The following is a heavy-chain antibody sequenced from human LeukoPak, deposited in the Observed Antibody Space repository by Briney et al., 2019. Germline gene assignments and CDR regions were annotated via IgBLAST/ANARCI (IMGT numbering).Heavy chain of an antibody. D-gene: IGHD1-1*01. J-gene: IGHJ6*02. CDR3: ARLGELERTPIGPYYYGMDV. Sequence: ASVKVSCKASGYTFTGYYMHWVRQAPGQGLEWMGWINPNSGGTNYAQKFQGRVTMTRDTSISTAYMELSRLRSDDTAVYFCARLGELERTPIGPYYYGMDVWGQGATVTVSS. CDR1: GYTFTGYY. CDR2: INPNSGGT. V-gene: IGHV1-2*02.